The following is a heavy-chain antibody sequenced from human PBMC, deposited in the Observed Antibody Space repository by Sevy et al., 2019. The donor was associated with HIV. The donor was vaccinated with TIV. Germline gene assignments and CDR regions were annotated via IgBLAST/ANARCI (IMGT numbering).Heavy chain of an antibody. CDR2: ISGSRGST. Sequence: GGSLRLSCAASGFTFSTYTMNWVRQAPGKGLEWVSAISGSRGSTYYADSVKGRVTISRDKAKNTLYLQMNNLRAEDTAVYYCAKGDSTFYGMDVWGQGTTVTVSS. CDR1: GFTFSTYT. CDR3: AKGDSTFYGMDV. D-gene: IGHD3-3*02. J-gene: IGHJ6*02. V-gene: IGHV3-23*01.